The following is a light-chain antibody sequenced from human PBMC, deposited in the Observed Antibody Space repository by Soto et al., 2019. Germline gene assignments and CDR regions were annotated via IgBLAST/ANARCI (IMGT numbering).Light chain of an antibody. CDR2: DVT. CDR1: SSDVGSYDL. CDR3: CSYAGSDTYV. J-gene: IGLJ1*01. Sequence: QCVLTQPASVSGSPGQSITISCPGTSSDVGSYDLVSWYQQHPGKAPKLMIYDVTKRPSGVSNRFSGSKSGNTASLTISGLQAEDETDYYCCSYAGSDTYVFGTGTKVTVL. V-gene: IGLV2-23*02.